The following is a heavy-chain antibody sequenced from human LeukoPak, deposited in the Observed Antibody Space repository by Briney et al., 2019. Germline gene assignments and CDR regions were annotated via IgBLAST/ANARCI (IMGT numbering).Heavy chain of an antibody. CDR3: ARGQVVVVTAINDNDAFDI. D-gene: IGHD2-21*02. CDR2: INPNSGGT. CDR1: GYTFTGYY. Sequence: ASVKVSCQASGYTFTGYYMHWVRQAPGQGLEGMGWINPNSGGTNYAEKFQGRATMTRDTSISTAYMELSRLRSDDTAVYYCARGQVVVVTAINDNDAFDIWGQETMVTVSS. V-gene: IGHV1-2*02. J-gene: IGHJ3*02.